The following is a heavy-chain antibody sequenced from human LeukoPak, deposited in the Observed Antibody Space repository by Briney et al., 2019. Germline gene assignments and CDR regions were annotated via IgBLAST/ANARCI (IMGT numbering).Heavy chain of an antibody. J-gene: IGHJ4*02. V-gene: IGHV1-69*05. CDR3: ARDMYYYGSGSYYFVY. D-gene: IGHD3-10*01. Sequence: GASVKVSCKASGGTFSSYAISWVRQAPGQGLEWMGGFIPILDTTNYAPNFQGRVTITTDESSTTAYMELRSLRSDDTAVYYCARDMYYYGSGSYYFVYWGQGTLVTVSS. CDR2: FIPILDTT. CDR1: GGTFSSYA.